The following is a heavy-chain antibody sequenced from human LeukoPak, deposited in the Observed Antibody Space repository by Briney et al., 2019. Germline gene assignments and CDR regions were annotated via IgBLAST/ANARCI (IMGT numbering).Heavy chain of an antibody. V-gene: IGHV4-39*01. CDR3: ARRRLDSSGYPNRYFDY. CDR2: IYYSGST. Sequence: PSGSLSLTCTVSGGSISSSSYYWGWIRQPPGKGLEWIGSIYYSGSTYYNPSLKSRVTISVDTSKNQFSLKLSSVTAADTAVYYCARRRLDSSGYPNRYFDYWGQGTLVTVFS. D-gene: IGHD3-22*01. CDR1: GGSISSSSYY. J-gene: IGHJ4*02.